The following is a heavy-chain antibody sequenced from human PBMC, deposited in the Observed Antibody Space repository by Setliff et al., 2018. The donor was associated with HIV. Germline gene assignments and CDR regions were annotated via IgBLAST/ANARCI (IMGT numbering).Heavy chain of an antibody. CDR2: IYYSGST. CDR1: GGSFSSYY. D-gene: IGHD4-17*01. J-gene: IGHJ6*03. V-gene: IGHV4-59*08. Sequence: SETLSLTCTVSGGSFSSYYWSWIRQPPGKGLEWIGYIYYSGSTNYNPSLRSRVTISVETSKNQFSLKLSSVTAADTAVYYCAKGKLRRLRVHYYYYYMDVWGKGTTVTVSS. CDR3: AKGKLRRLRVHYYYYYMDV.